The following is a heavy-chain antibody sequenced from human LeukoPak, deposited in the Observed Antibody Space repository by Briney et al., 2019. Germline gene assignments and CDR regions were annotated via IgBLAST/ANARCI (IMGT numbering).Heavy chain of an antibody. CDR1: GGSISTSNYY. CDR2: IFYSGST. J-gene: IGHJ5*02. V-gene: IGHV4-39*07. Sequence: NPSETLSLTCAVSGGSISTSNYYWGWIRQPPGKGLEWIGNIFYSGSTYYSPSLRSRVTISVDTSKNQFSLKLSSVTAADTAVYYCARGLHEEWFGVRHWFDPWGQGTLVTVSS. CDR3: ARGLHEEWFGVRHWFDP. D-gene: IGHD3-10*01.